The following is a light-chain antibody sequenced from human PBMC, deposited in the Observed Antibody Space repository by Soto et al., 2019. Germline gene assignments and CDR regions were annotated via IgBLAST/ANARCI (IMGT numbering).Light chain of an antibody. V-gene: IGLV2-14*01. CDR3: SSYTSSSTYV. CDR2: DVS. J-gene: IGLJ1*01. Sequence: QSALTQTASVSGSPGQSITISCTGTSSDVGGYNYVSWYQQYPGKAPKLMIYDVSNRPSGVSNRFSGSKSGNTASLTISGLQAEAEADYYCSSYTSSSTYVFGTGTKLTVL. CDR1: SSDVGGYNY.